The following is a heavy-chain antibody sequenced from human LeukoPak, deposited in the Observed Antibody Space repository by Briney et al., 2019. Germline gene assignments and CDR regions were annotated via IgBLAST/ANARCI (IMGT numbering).Heavy chain of an antibody. CDR3: ACDPKTHYRDIPGYFFDY. J-gene: IGHJ4*02. CDR1: GPTVTPSG. Sequence: ASVTLSFTPSGPTVTPSGITWVRQAPGQGLMYMGWISVYNAEGKDAQTVQGRVTKTTDTSTATAYMELSSLTSGDTAVYYCACDPKTHYRDIPGYFFDYWGQGTLVTVSS. D-gene: IGHD3-9*01. V-gene: IGHV1-18*01. CDR2: ISVYNAEG.